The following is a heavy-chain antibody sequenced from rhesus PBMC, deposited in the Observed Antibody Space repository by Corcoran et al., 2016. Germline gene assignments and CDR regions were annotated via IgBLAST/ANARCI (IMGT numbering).Heavy chain of an antibody. V-gene: IGHV4S10*01. Sequence: QVQLQESGPGVVKPSETLSLTCAVSGDSISDSYRWSWIRQPPGKGLEWIGYIYGSSTSTNYNPSRKSRVTISKDTSKNQFSLKLSSVTAADTAVYYCARDGYSWNNAFEDWGQGVLVTVSS. J-gene: IGHJ4*01. CDR1: GDSISDSYR. CDR2: IYGSSTST. CDR3: ARDGYSWNNAFED. D-gene: IGHD1-20*01.